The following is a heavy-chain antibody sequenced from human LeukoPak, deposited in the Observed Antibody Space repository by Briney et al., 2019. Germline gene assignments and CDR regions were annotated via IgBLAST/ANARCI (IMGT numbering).Heavy chain of an antibody. D-gene: IGHD3-3*01. Sequence: SETLSLTCTVSGGSISSSSYYWGWIRQPPGKGLEWIGSIYYSGSTYYNPSLKSRVTISVDTSKNQFSLKLSSVTAADTAVYYCARLVTIFGEAHGAFDIWGQGTMVTVSS. CDR1: GGSISSSSYY. CDR3: ARLVTIFGEAHGAFDI. CDR2: IYYSGST. V-gene: IGHV4-39*01. J-gene: IGHJ3*02.